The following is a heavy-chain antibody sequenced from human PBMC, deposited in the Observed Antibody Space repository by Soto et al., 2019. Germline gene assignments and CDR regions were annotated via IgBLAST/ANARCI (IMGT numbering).Heavy chain of an antibody. CDR2: IYSGGST. CDR1: GFTVSSNY. J-gene: IGHJ6*03. CDR3: ARGLVGYDILTGADYYYYMDV. Sequence: GSLRLSCAASGFTVSSNYMSWVRQAPGKGLEWVSVIYSGGSTYYADSVKGRFTISRHNSKNTLYLQMNSLRAEGTAVYYCARGLVGYDILTGADYYYYMDVWGKGTTVTVSS. D-gene: IGHD3-9*01. V-gene: IGHV3-53*04.